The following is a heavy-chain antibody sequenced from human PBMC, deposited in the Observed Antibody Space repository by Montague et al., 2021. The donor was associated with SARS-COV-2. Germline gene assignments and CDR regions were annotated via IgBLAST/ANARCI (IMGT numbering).Heavy chain of an antibody. CDR3: ARTEYNWNDWFDP. Sequence: TLSLTCSVSGGSISSYYWSLIRQSPGKGLEWIGYIFHSGITDYNXSLKSRVTISVDMSKNQFSLQLNSVTAADSTVYYCARTEYNWNDWFDPWGQGTLVTVSS. CDR1: GGSISSYY. D-gene: IGHD1-20*01. V-gene: IGHV4-59*13. CDR2: IFHSGIT. J-gene: IGHJ5*02.